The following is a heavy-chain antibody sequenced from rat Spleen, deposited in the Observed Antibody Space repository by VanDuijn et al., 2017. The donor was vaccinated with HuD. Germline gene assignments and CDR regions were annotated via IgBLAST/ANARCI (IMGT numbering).Heavy chain of an antibody. V-gene: IGHV2-32*01. Sequence: QVQLKESGPGLVQPSQTLSLTCTVSGFSLTDYHVHWVRQPPGKGLEWMGLMWTDGDTSYNSALKSRLSISRDISKSQVFLKMNSLQTEDTATYYCARDGIPPFFDYWGQGVMVTVSS. CDR3: ARDGIPPFFDY. D-gene: IGHD2-2*01. CDR1: GFSLTDYH. J-gene: IGHJ2*01. CDR2: MWTDGDT.